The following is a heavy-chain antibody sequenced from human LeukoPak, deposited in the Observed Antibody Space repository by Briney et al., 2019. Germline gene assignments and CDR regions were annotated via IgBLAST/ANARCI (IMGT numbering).Heavy chain of an antibody. CDR1: GGTFSSYA. J-gene: IGHJ5*02. CDR3: ARDGLTPYYDFWSGYPNWFDP. CDR2: IIPIFGTA. Sequence: GASVKVSCKASGGTFSSYAISWVRQAPGQGLEWMGGIIPIFGTANYAQKFQGRVTITTDESTSTAYMELSSLRSEDTAVYYCARDGLTPYYDFWSGYPNWFDPWGQGTLVTVSS. V-gene: IGHV1-69*05. D-gene: IGHD3-3*01.